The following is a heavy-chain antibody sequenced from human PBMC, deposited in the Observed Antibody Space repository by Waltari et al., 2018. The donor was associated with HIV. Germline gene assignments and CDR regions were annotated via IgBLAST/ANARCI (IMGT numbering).Heavy chain of an antibody. D-gene: IGHD2-15*01. CDR1: GFVFSGHH. CDR3: ARDVRGGKVDY. J-gene: IGHJ4*02. Sequence: QVQLVESGGGVVEPGRSLGLSCAGSGFVFSGHHMHWVRQAPGKGLEWVSIIWNDGRNKYYADSVKDRFTISRDNSKNTLYLEMNSLRAEDTAVYYCARDVRGGKVDYWGQGTQVIVSS. CDR2: IWNDGRNK. V-gene: IGHV3-33*01.